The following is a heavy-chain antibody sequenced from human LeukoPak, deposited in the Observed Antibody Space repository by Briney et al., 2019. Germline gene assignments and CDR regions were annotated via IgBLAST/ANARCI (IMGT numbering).Heavy chain of an antibody. CDR1: GFTFSSYA. Sequence: GGPLRLSCAASGFTFSSYAMSWVRQAPGKGLEWVSAISGSGGRTYYADSVKGRFTISRDNSKNTLYLQMNSLRAEDTAVYYCAKSSRGYVSSFDYWGQGTLVTVSS. J-gene: IGHJ4*02. V-gene: IGHV3-23*01. D-gene: IGHD5-12*01. CDR3: AKSSRGYVSSFDY. CDR2: ISGSGGRT.